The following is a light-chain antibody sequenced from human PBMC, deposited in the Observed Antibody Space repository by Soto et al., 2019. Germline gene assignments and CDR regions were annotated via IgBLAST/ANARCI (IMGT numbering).Light chain of an antibody. Sequence: DIQMTQSPSTLSASIGERATITCRASQTISSWLAWYQQKPGRAPKLLIYKASILESGVPSRFSGTGSGTEFTLTISSLQPDDFAAYYCQQYNRCPWTFGQGTKVDI. CDR2: KAS. J-gene: IGKJ1*01. V-gene: IGKV1-5*03. CDR3: QQYNRCPWT. CDR1: QTISSW.